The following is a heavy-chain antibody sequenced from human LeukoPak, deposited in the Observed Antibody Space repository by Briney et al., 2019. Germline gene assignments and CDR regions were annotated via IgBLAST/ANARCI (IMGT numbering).Heavy chain of an antibody. D-gene: IGHD1-7*01. CDR2: IYHSGST. J-gene: IGHJ1*01. V-gene: IGHV4-30-2*01. CDR1: GFTFDDYA. Sequence: LRLSCAASGFTFDDYAMHWVRQAPGKGLEWIGYIYHSGSTYYNPSLKSRVTISVDRSKNQFSLKLSSVTAADTAVYYCARGNYGDNEEYFQHWGQGTLVTVSS. CDR3: ARGNYGDNEEYFQH.